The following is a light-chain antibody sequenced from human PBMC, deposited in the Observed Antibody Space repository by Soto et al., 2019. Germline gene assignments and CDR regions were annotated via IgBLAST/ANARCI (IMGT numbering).Light chain of an antibody. J-gene: IGKJ1*01. V-gene: IGKV3-15*01. Sequence: EILMTQSPATLSVSPGERATLSCRASQSVSSSLAWYQHKPGQAPRLLIYAASTRATGVPARFSGSGSGTEFTLTISSLQSEDFAVYYCQQHNNWPLTFGQGTKVDIK. CDR1: QSVSSS. CDR2: AAS. CDR3: QQHNNWPLT.